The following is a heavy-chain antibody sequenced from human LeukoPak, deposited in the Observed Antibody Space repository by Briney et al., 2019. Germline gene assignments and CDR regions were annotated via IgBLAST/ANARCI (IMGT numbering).Heavy chain of an antibody. Sequence: SETLSLTCTVSGGSISSYYWSWIRQPPGKGLEWIGYIYYSGSTNYNPSLKCRVTISVDTSKNQFSLKLSSVTAADTAVYYCAREAAEADSSGQFDYWGQGTLVTVSS. J-gene: IGHJ4*02. CDR2: IYYSGST. V-gene: IGHV4-59*01. D-gene: IGHD3-22*01. CDR1: GGSISSYY. CDR3: AREAAEADSSGQFDY.